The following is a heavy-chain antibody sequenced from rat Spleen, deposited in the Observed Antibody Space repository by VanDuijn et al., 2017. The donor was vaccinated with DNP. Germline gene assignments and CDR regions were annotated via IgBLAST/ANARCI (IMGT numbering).Heavy chain of an antibody. V-gene: IGHV5-25*01. CDR1: GFTFSNYY. CDR3: ARQSSGFAY. CDR2: IITSGSRT. J-gene: IGHJ3*01. Sequence: EVQLVESGGGLVQPGRSLKLSCAASGFTFSNYYMAWVRQAPKKGLEWVATIITSGSRTYYPDSVKGRFTISRDNAKSSLYLQMNSLKSEDTATYYCARQSSGFAYWGQGTLVTVSS.